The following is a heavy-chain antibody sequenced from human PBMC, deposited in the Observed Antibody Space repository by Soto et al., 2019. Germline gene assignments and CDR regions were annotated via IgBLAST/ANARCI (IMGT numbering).Heavy chain of an antibody. Sequence: GGSLRLSCAASGFTFSSYGMHWVRQAPGKGLEWVAVISYDGSNKYYADSVKGRFTISRDNSKNTLYLQMNSLRAEDTAVYYCAKGINDFWSGYDYWGQGTLVTVSS. CDR3: AKGINDFWSGYDY. J-gene: IGHJ4*02. CDR2: ISYDGSNK. CDR1: GFTFSSYG. V-gene: IGHV3-30*18. D-gene: IGHD3-3*01.